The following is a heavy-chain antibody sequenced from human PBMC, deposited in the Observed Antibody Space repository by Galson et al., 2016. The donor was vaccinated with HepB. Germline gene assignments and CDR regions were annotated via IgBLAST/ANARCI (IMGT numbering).Heavy chain of an antibody. J-gene: IGHJ6*02. D-gene: IGHD5-18*01. CDR1: GVTFSSDG. V-gene: IGHV1-69*13. Sequence: SVKVSCKASGVTFSSDGITWVRQAPGQGLEWMGGIIPMSGTANYALKFQGRVTITADESTTTAYMELISLRSEDTAVYYCARMDRVGSRGYTSGLTSYYSAMDIWGQGTTVTV. CDR2: IIPMSGTA. CDR3: ARMDRVGSRGYTSGLTSYYSAMDI.